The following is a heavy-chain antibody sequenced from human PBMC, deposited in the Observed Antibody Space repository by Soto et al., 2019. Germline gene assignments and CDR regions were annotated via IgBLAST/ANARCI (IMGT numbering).Heavy chain of an antibody. J-gene: IGHJ6*03. V-gene: IGHV3-23*01. D-gene: IGHD2-15*01. CDR2: ISGSADST. Sequence: EVQLLESGGGLVQPGGSLRLSCAASGFTFSNYAMTWVRQAPGKGLEWVSTISGSADSTYYADSVKGRFTISRDNSKNTLYLQMNSLRAEDTAVYYCVKCGGSSYYYYMDVWGKGTTVTVSS. CDR1: GFTFSNYA. CDR3: VKCGGSSYYYYMDV.